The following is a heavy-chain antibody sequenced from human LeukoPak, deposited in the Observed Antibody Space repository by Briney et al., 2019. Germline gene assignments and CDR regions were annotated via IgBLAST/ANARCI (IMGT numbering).Heavy chain of an antibody. CDR2: IIPIFSTT. Sequence: SSVNLSCNSTGGTVSSYAINWMRQPPGPGLEWMGRIIPIFSTTTNAHQSQSRLTIIADKSTSTAYMELSSLRTAATTVYYCARPSDSSGYCWPTGSFDSWGQGRMVTV. CDR3: ARPSDSSGYCWPTGSFDS. V-gene: IGHV1-69*06. J-gene: IGHJ3*02. CDR1: GGTVSSYA. D-gene: IGHD3-22*01.